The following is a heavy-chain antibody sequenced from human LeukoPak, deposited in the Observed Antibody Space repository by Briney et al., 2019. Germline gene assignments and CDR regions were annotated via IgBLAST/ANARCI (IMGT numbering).Heavy chain of an antibody. V-gene: IGHV3-7*01. Sequence: GGSLRLSCAASGFTFSTYSMNWVRQAPGKGLEWVAIIKYDGTMTKFLDSVKGRFTISRDNSKNTLYLQMNSLRAEDTAVYYCAKGTSSWYWDTFDPWGQGTLVTVSS. CDR1: GFTFSTYS. CDR3: AKGTSSWYWDTFDP. CDR2: IKYDGTMT. D-gene: IGHD6-13*01. J-gene: IGHJ5*02.